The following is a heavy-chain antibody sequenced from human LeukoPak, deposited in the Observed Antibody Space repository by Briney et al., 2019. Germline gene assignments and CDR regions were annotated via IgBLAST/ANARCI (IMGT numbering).Heavy chain of an antibody. CDR1: GASINDFY. CDR3: ARWDSSGWGNY. D-gene: IGHD3-22*01. Sequence: SETLSLTCAVSGASINDFYWTWIRQPPGKGLEWIGYVYYGGSTNYNPSLKSRVSMSVDTSKNQFSLKLSSVTAADTAVYYCARWDSSGWGNYWGQGTLVTVSS. J-gene: IGHJ4*02. CDR2: VYYGGST. V-gene: IGHV4-59*01.